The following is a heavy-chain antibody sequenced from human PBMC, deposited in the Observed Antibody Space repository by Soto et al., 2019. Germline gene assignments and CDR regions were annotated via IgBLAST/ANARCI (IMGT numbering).Heavy chain of an antibody. V-gene: IGHV4-31*03. D-gene: IGHD3-16*01. CDR2: IFYSGPT. CDR1: GDSITSGVHY. J-gene: IGHJ4*02. Sequence: QVQLQESGPGLVKPSQTLSLTCTVSGDSITSGVHYWSWIRQLPGKGLEWIGYIFYSGPTYYNPSLKGRVPNSVDPSKNQFSMKLNSVTAADTAVYYCARDRVMLTFGGASEEWGIDSWGRGTLVTVSS. CDR3: ARDRVMLTFGGASEEWGIDS.